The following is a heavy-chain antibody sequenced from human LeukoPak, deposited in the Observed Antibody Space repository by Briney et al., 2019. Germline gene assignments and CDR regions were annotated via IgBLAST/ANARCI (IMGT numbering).Heavy chain of an antibody. Sequence: SETLSLTCAVYGGSFSGYYWSWIRQPPGKGLEWIGDINHSGSTNYNPSLKSRATISVDTSKNQFSLKLSSVTAADTAVYYCARVGILTGYYRYFDYWGQGTLVTVSS. CDR1: GGSFSGYY. CDR2: INHSGST. J-gene: IGHJ4*02. CDR3: ARVGILTGYYRYFDY. V-gene: IGHV4-34*01. D-gene: IGHD3-9*01.